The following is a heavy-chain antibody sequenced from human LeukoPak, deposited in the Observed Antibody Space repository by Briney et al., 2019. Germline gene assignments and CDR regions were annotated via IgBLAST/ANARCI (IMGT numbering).Heavy chain of an antibody. J-gene: IGHJ4*02. V-gene: IGHV4-4*02. D-gene: IGHD1-14*01. CDR2: IFHTGST. Sequence: SETLSLTCAVFRDSIGASIDSPNWWSWVRQPPGKGLEWIGEIFHTGSTNYNPSLKSRVTISVDRSKNQFSLKLSSVTAADTAVYYCARDVSREDHAEGDYWGQGTLVTVSS. CDR1: RDSIGASIDSPNW. CDR3: ARDVSREDHAEGDY.